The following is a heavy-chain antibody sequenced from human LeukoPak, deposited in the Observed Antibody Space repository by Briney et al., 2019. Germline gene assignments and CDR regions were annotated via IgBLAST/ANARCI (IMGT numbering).Heavy chain of an antibody. Sequence: GGSLRLPCAASGFTFSSYSMNWVRQAPGKGLEWVSSISSSSSYIYYADSVKGRFTISRDNAKNSLYLQMNSLRAEDTAVYYCAREAGMAFDPWGQGTLVTVSS. CDR1: GFTFSSYS. V-gene: IGHV3-21*01. CDR3: AREAGMAFDP. CDR2: ISSSSSYI. J-gene: IGHJ5*02. D-gene: IGHD2-8*01.